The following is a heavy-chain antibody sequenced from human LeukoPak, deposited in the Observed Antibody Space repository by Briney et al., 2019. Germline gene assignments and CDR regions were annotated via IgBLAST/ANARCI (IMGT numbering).Heavy chain of an antibody. V-gene: IGHV3-66*01. D-gene: IGHD4-17*01. CDR2: IFRGGST. Sequence: GGSLRLSCSASGFIVSDNYMSWVRQAPGKGLEWVSIIFRGGSTYYADSVKGLYIISRDSSKNTLYLQMNSLRVEDTAVYFCARDRVIYGDYYFDYWGQGTLVTVSS. CDR3: ARDRVIYGDYYFDY. CDR1: GFIVSDNY. J-gene: IGHJ4*02.